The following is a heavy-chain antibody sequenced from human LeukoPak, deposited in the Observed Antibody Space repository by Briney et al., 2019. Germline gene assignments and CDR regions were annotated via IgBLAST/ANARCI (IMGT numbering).Heavy chain of an antibody. CDR3: ARDSHFYDTLTGYYY. Sequence: GGCLRLSSAASGFIFSSYWMSWVRRAPGKGLEWVANIKQDGSEKFYVDSVKGRFTISRDNAKNSLYLQMNSLRAEDTAVYYCARDSHFYDTLTGYYYWGQGTLVTVSS. D-gene: IGHD3-9*01. CDR1: GFIFSSYW. J-gene: IGHJ4*02. CDR2: IKQDGSEK. V-gene: IGHV3-7*03.